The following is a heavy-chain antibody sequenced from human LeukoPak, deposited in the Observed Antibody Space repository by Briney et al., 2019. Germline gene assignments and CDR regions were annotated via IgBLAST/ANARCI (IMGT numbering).Heavy chain of an antibody. CDR3: ARQLAGPTGYFYMDV. CDR1: GFTLISFW. D-gene: IGHD1-26*01. CDR2: IKQDGSGR. Sequence: GGSLRLSCAASGFTLISFWMSWVRQPPGKGLEWVANIKQDGSGRYYVDSVKGRFTISRDNAQNSLFLQMNSLRAEDTAFYYCARQLAGPTGYFYMDVWGKGTTVTVSS. J-gene: IGHJ6*03. V-gene: IGHV3-7*01.